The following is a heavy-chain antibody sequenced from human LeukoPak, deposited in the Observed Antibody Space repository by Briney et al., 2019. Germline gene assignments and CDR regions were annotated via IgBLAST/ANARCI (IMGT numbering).Heavy chain of an antibody. CDR3: AKDQLVVPAAFDY. V-gene: IGHV3-30*02. CDR1: GFTFSSYG. Sequence: PGGSLRLSCAASGFTFSSYGMHWVRQAPGKGLEWVAFIRYDGSNKYYADSVKGRFTISRDNSKNTLYLQMNSLRAEDTAVYYCAKDQLVVPAAFDYWGQGTLVTVSS. CDR2: IRYDGSNK. D-gene: IGHD2-2*01. J-gene: IGHJ4*02.